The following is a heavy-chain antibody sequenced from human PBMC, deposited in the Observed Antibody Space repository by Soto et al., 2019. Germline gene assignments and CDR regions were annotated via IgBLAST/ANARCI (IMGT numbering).Heavy chain of an antibody. V-gene: IGHV3-7*04. J-gene: IGHJ6*02. CDR2: IKQDGSEK. CDR3: ARQQIIQLPYYGMDV. Sequence: EVQLVESGGGLVQPGGSLRLSCAASGFTFSSYWMSWVRQAPGKGLEWVANIKQDGSEKYYVDSVKGRFTISRDNAXSSLYLQMNSLRAEDTAVYYCARQQIIQLPYYGMDVWGQGTTVTVS. CDR1: GFTFSSYW. D-gene: IGHD5-18*01.